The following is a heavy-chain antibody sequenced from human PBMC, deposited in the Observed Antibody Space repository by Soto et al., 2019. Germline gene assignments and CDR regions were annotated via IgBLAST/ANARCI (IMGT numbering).Heavy chain of an antibody. Sequence: QVHLVQSGAEVKKPGASVKVSCQGSGYAFTTYGITWVRQAPGQGLEWMGWISAHNGNTNYAQKLQGRVTVTRDTSTSTAYMELRSLRYDDTAVYYCARGRYGDYWGQVALFTVSS. CDR2: ISAHNGNT. J-gene: IGHJ4*02. D-gene: IGHD1-1*01. CDR3: ARGRYGDY. CDR1: GYAFTTYG. V-gene: IGHV1-18*01.